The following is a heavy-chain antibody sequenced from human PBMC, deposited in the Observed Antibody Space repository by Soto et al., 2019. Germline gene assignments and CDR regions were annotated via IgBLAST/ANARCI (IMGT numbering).Heavy chain of an antibody. CDR2: IYYSGST. CDR1: GGSISSGDYY. J-gene: IGHJ6*02. D-gene: IGHD6-13*01. V-gene: IGHV4-30-4*01. Sequence: PSETLSLTCTVSGGSISSGDYYWSWIRQPPGKGLEWVGYIYYSGSTRYNPSLKSRVTISVDTSKKQFSLKLTSMTAADTAVYYCARDSSRRGSMDVWGQGTTVTVPS. CDR3: ARDSSRRGSMDV.